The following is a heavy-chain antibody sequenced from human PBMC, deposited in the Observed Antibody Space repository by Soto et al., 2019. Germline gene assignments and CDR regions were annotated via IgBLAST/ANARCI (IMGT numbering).Heavy chain of an antibody. CDR2: IWYDGSNK. J-gene: IGHJ3*02. Sequence: QVQLVESGGGVVQPGRSLRLSCAASGFTFSSYGMHWVRQAPGKGLEWVAVIWYDGSNKYYADSVKGRFTISRDNSKNTLYLQMNSLRAEDTAVYYCARENYRSSWYGAFDIWGQGTMVTVSS. V-gene: IGHV3-33*01. CDR1: GFTFSSYG. CDR3: ARENYRSSWYGAFDI. D-gene: IGHD6-13*01.